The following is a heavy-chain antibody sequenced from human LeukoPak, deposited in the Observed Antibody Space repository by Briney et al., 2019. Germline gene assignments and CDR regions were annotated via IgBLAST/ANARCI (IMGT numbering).Heavy chain of an antibody. J-gene: IGHJ4*03. CDR1: GFTFSSYS. CDR2: ISSSSSYI. Sequence: PGGSLSLSCAASGFTFSSYSMNWVRQAPGKGLEWVSSISSSSSYIYYADSVKGRFTISRDTAKNSLYLQMNSLRAQDTAVYYCSRDARWLQSKCYFDYWGQGTLVTVSS. D-gene: IGHD5-24*01. V-gene: IGHV3-21*01. CDR3: SRDARWLQSKCYFDY.